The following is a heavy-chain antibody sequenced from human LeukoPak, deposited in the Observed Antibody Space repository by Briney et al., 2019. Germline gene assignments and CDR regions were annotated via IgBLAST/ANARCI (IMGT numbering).Heavy chain of an antibody. J-gene: IGHJ4*02. V-gene: IGHV3-21*04. CDR1: GFTFSSYS. D-gene: IGHD2-15*01. CDR2: ISSSSSYI. CDR3: ARDPTNCSGGSCYTFDY. Sequence: GGSLRLSCAASGFTFSSYSMNWVRPAPGKGLEWVSSISSSSSYIYYADSVKGRFTISRDNAKNSLYLQMNSLRAEDTAVYYCARDPTNCSGGSCYTFDYWGQGTLVTVSS.